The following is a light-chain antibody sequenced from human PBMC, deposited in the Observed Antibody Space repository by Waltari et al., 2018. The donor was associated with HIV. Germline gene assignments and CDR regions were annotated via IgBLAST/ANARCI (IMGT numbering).Light chain of an antibody. V-gene: IGKV1-39*01. CDR2: AAS. J-gene: IGKJ1*01. Sequence: DIQMTQSPSSLSASVGDRVTITCRASQSISSYLNWYHQKPGKAPKLLSYAASSLQSGVPSRFSGSGSGTDFTLTISSLQPEDFATYYCQQSYSTLRTFGQGTKVEIK. CDR1: QSISSY. CDR3: QQSYSTLRT.